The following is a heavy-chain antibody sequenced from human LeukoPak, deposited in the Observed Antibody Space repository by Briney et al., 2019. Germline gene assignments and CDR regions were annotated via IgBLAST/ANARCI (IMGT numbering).Heavy chain of an antibody. Sequence: PSETLSLTCTVSGGSISSYYWSWIRQPPGRGLEWIGYIYYSGSTNYNRSLKSRVTISVDTSKNQFSLKLSSVTAADTAVYYCARVVSSFYYFDYWGQGALVTVSS. J-gene: IGHJ4*02. CDR1: GGSISSYY. CDR2: IYYSGST. D-gene: IGHD3-3*02. V-gene: IGHV4-59*01. CDR3: ARVVSSFYYFDY.